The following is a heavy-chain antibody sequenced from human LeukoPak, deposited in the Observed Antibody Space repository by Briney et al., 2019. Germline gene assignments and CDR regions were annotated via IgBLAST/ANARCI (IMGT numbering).Heavy chain of an antibody. J-gene: IGHJ5*02. CDR3: AREPDRIRFDT. D-gene: IGHD1-14*01. CDR2: IHHGGST. V-gene: IGHV4-34*01. CDR1: GGSLSADF. Sequence: SETLSLTCAVYGGSLSADFWSWIRQPPEKGLEWIGDIHHGGSTKYNPSLESRVTISVDTSKNQFSLRLTSVTAADTAVYYCAREPDRIRFDTWGQGALVTVSS.